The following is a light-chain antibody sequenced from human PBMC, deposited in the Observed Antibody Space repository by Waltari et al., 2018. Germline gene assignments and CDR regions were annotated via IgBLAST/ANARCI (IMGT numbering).Light chain of an antibody. CDR1: SGSLASNY. Sequence: NFMLTQPHSVSESPGKTVTISCTGSSGSLASNYVQWYQQRPGSAPPTVIYEDNQRPSGVPDRFSGSIDSSSNSASLTISGLKTEDEADYYCQSYDSSNWVFGGGTKLTVL. CDR3: QSYDSSNWV. V-gene: IGLV6-57*02. J-gene: IGLJ3*02. CDR2: EDN.